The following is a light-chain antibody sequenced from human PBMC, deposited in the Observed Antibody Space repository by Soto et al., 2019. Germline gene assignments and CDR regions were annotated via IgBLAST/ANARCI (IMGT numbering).Light chain of an antibody. CDR3: QQRSSWPLT. CDR2: DAS. Sequence: EIVLTQSPDTLSLSPGERATLSCRASQSVRSYLAWYQQKPCQAPRLLIYDASNRTTGIPARFSGSGSGTDFTLSISSLEPEDFAIYFCQQRSSWPLTFGGGTKLEIK. J-gene: IGKJ4*01. CDR1: QSVRSY. V-gene: IGKV3-11*01.